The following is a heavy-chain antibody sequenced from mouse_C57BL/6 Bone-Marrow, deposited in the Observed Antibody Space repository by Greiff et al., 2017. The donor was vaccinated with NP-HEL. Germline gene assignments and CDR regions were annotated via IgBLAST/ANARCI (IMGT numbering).Heavy chain of an antibody. CDR3: ARVEGNDWYFDV. V-gene: IGHV1-50*01. J-gene: IGHJ1*03. CDR2: IDPSDSYT. CDR1: GYTFTSYW. D-gene: IGHD2-1*01. Sequence: VQLKQPGAELVKPGASVKLSCKASGYTFTSYWMQWVKQRPGQGLEWIGEIDPSDSYTNYNQKFKGKATLTVDTSSSTAYMQLSSLTSEDSAVYYCARVEGNDWYFDVWGTGTTVTVSS.